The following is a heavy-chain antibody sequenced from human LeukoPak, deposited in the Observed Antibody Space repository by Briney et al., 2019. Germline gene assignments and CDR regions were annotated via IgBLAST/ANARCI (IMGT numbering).Heavy chain of an antibody. V-gene: IGHV3-23*01. J-gene: IGHJ4*02. CDR1: GFLFSNYA. D-gene: IGHD4/OR15-4a*01. CDR3: AKYGAPGWSGYCDS. CDR2: ISGNAGST. Sequence: PGGSLSLSCAASGFLFSNYAMTWVRQAPGKGLEWVSSISGNAGSTYYIDSVKGRFTISRDNSKNTLFLQMNSLRAEDTGMYYCAKYGAPGWSGYCDSWGQGTLVTVSS.